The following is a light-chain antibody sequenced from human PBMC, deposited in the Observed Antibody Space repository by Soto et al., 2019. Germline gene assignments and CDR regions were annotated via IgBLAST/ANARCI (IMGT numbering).Light chain of an antibody. Sequence: SALTQPASVSGSPGQSITISCTGTSSDVGAYNYVSWYQQHPGKAPRLIIYDVSNRPSGVSDRFSGSKSGNTASLTISGVQAEDESDYYCSSYTSSRTLVFGGGTKLTVL. V-gene: IGLV2-14*01. CDR2: DVS. CDR3: SSYTSSRTLV. CDR1: SSDVGAYNY. J-gene: IGLJ2*01.